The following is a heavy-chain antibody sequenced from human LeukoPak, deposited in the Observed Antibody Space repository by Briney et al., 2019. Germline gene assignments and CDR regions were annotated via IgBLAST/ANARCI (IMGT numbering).Heavy chain of an antibody. V-gene: IGHV3-7*01. CDR3: ARHWYVDY. Sequence: RGTLTLSCAASGFTFSSYWWTWVRQAPGKGLEWIGNIKQDGSEEFNVDSVKGRFTISIDNAKHSLYLRLNSLRAEDTAGYYCARHWYVDYWGQGTLVTVPS. CDR2: IKQDGSEE. CDR1: GFTFSSYW. J-gene: IGHJ4*02. D-gene: IGHD1-14*01.